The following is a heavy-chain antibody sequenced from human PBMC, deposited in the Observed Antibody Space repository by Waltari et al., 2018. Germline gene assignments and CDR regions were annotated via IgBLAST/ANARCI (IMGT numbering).Heavy chain of an antibody. CDR3: ATWRENAFDV. D-gene: IGHD1-1*01. V-gene: IGHV1-2*05. J-gene: IGHJ3*01. CDR1: GYTFTGYF. CDR2: INPNSGGT. Sequence: QVQLVQSGAEMKKRGASVKVSCEASGYTFTGYFIHWVRQATVQGLEWMGRINPNSGGTNYAQKFQGRVTLTRDKSINTAYMDLSRLTSDDTGMYYCATWRENAFDVWGQGTMVTVST.